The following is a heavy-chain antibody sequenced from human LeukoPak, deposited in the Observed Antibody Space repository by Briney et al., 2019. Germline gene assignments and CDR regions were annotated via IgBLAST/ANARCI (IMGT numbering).Heavy chain of an antibody. CDR2: INHSGST. D-gene: IGHD3-10*01. CDR3: ARIPLNYYGSGSSSEIDY. J-gene: IGHJ4*02. Sequence: SETLSLTCAVYGGSFSGYYWSWIRQPPGKGLEWIGEINHSGSTNYNPSLKSRVTISVDTSKNQFSLRLSSVTAADTAVYYCARIPLNYYGSGSSSEIDYWGQGTRVTVSS. V-gene: IGHV4-34*01. CDR1: GGSFSGYY.